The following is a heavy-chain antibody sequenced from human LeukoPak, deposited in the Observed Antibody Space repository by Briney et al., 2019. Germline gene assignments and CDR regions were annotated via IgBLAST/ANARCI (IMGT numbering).Heavy chain of an antibody. CDR3: ARDRPTGYYYDSSGYYGGYNWFDP. V-gene: IGHV1-18*01. J-gene: IGHJ5*02. Sequence: ASVKVSCKASGYTFTSYGISWVRQAPGQGLEWMGWISAYNGNTNYAQKLQGRVTMTTDTSTSTAYMELRSLRSDDTAVHYCARDRPTGYYYDSSGYYGGYNWFDPWGQGTLVTVSS. D-gene: IGHD3-22*01. CDR2: ISAYNGNT. CDR1: GYTFTSYG.